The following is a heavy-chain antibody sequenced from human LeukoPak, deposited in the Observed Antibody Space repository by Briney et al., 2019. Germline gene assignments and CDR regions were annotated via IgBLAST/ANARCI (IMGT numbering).Heavy chain of an antibody. D-gene: IGHD6-25*01. V-gene: IGHV4-39*07. Sequence: GSLRLSCAASGFTFSSYSMNWVRQAPGKGLEWIGSIYYSGSTYYNPSLKSRVTISVDTSKNQFSLKLSSVTAADTAVYYCARFSGHGPKIDYWGQGTLVTVSS. CDR3: ARFSGHGPKIDY. CDR2: IYYSGST. CDR1: GFTFSSYS. J-gene: IGHJ4*02.